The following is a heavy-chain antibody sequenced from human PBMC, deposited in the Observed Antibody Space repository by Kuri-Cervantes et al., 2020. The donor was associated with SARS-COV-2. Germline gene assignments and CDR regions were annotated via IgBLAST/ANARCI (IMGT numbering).Heavy chain of an antibody. CDR2: IYHSGST. J-gene: IGHJ4*02. CDR3: ARHDYSNSNFDY. D-gene: IGHD4-11*01. CDR1: GGSISGGGYS. V-gene: IGHV4-30-2*01. Sequence: SQTLSLTCAVSGGSISGGGYSWSWIRQPPGKGLEWIGYIYHSGSTYYNPSLKSRVTISVDRSKNQFSLKLSSVTAADTAVYYCARHDYSNSNFDYWGQGTLVTVSS.